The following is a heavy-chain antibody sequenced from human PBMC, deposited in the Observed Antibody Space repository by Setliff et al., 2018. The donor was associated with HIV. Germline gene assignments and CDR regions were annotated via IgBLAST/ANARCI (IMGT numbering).Heavy chain of an antibody. CDR1: GRSFSGYY. V-gene: IGHV4-34*01. CDR2: VTHSGRT. J-gene: IGHJ4*02. Sequence: SETLSLTCAVSGRSFSGYYWSWIRQPPGKGLEWIGEVTHSGRTNYNPSLESRVTTSVDTSKKQFSLRLTSVTDADTAVYYCARGVRDNSGWSSYYFDYWGQGTLVTSPQ. CDR3: ARGVRDNSGWSSYYFDY. D-gene: IGHD6-19*01.